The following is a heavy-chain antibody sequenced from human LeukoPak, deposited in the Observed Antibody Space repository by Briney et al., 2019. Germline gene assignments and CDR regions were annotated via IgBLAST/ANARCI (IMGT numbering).Heavy chain of an antibody. D-gene: IGHD3-16*02. J-gene: IGHJ4*02. Sequence: GESLKISCKGSGYSFTSYWIGWVRQMPGKGLEWMGIIYPGDSDTRYSPSFQGQVTISADKSISTAYLQWSSLKASDTAMYYCARQGHYDYVWGSYRYSDYWGQGTLVTVSS. V-gene: IGHV5-51*01. CDR1: GYSFTSYW. CDR2: IYPGDSDT. CDR3: ARQGHYDYVWGSYRYSDY.